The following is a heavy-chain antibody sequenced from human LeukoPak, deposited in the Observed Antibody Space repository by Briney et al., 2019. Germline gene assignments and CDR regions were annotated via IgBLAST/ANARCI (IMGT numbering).Heavy chain of an antibody. V-gene: IGHV4-59*11. CDR3: ARRYRGYYFDY. CDR1: GLTFNSHS. J-gene: IGHJ4*02. D-gene: IGHD3-16*02. CDR2: IYYSGST. Sequence: GSLRLSCAVSGLTFNSHSMNWVRQAPGKGLEWIGYIYYSGSTNYNPSLKSRVIISVDTSKNQFSLTLTSVTAADTAVYYCARRYRGYYFDYWGQGTLVTVSS.